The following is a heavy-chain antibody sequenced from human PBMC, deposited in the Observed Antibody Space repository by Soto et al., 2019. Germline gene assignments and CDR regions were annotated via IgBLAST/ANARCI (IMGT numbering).Heavy chain of an antibody. CDR2: ISASGVTT. CDR1: GFGFSNYA. V-gene: IGHV3-23*01. Sequence: EVQLLESGGGLVQPGGSLRLSCAASGFGFSNYAMIWVRQAPGKGLEWVSGISASGVTTYHADSVKGRFTISRDNSKSTLYLQMNSLRAEDTAVYYCARALKGYGDYYFDYWGQGTLVTVSS. J-gene: IGHJ4*02. D-gene: IGHD4-17*01. CDR3: ARALKGYGDYYFDY.